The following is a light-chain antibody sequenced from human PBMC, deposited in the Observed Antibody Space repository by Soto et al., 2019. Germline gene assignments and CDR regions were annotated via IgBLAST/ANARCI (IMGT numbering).Light chain of an antibody. Sequence: QAALTQPASVSGSPGQSITISCTGTNSDVGSHNFVSWYQQYPGKAPKLLIYEASKRPSGLSNRFSGSKSGNTASLTISWLQADYEAEDYCGSLTNGATCVVGGGTK. CDR3: GSLTNGATCV. J-gene: IGLJ3*02. CDR1: NSDVGSHNF. V-gene: IGLV2-23*01. CDR2: EAS.